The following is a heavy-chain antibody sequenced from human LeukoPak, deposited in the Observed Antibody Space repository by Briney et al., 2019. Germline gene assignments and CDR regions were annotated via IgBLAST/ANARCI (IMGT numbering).Heavy chain of an antibody. D-gene: IGHD1-14*01. CDR3: AKSLTGDV. Sequence: PGGSLRLSCAASGFTFSSYSMNWVRQAPGKGLEWVSYISSSSSTIYYADSVKGRFTISRDTSKSTLYLQMNSLRAEDTAVYYCAKSLTGDVWGRGTTVIVSS. J-gene: IGHJ6*04. V-gene: IGHV3-48*01. CDR2: ISSSSSTI. CDR1: GFTFSSYS.